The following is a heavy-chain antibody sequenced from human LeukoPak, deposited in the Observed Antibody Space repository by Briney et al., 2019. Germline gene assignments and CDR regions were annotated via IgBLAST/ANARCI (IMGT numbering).Heavy chain of an antibody. CDR1: AFTFGDYA. CDR3: TRAQTEVGAKYYFDY. Sequence: PGRSLRLSCTASAFTFGDYAMNWVRQAPGKGLEWVGFVRGEPYGATTEYAASVKGRFTISRDDSKSIAYLQMNSLKTEDTAVYYCTRAQTEVGAKYYFDYWGQGTLVTVSS. V-gene: IGHV3-49*04. J-gene: IGHJ4*02. CDR2: VRGEPYGATT. D-gene: IGHD1-26*01.